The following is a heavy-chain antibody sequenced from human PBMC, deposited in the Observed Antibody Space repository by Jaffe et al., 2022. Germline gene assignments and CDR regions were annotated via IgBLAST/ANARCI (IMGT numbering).Heavy chain of an antibody. V-gene: IGHV3-53*02. Sequence: EVQLVETGGGLIQPGGSLRLSCAASGFTVSSNYMSWVRQAPGKGLEWVSVIYSGGSTYYADSVKGRFTISRDNSKNTLYLQMNSLRAEDTAVYYCARETAAAGTDYYYYMDVWGKGTTVTVSS. J-gene: IGHJ6*03. CDR2: IYSGGST. CDR1: GFTVSSNY. D-gene: IGHD6-13*01. CDR3: ARETAAAGTDYYYYMDV.